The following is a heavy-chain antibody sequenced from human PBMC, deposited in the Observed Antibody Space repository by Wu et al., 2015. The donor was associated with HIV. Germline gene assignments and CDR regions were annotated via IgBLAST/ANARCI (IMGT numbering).Heavy chain of an antibody. J-gene: IGHJ1*01. D-gene: IGHD6-13*01. V-gene: IGHV1-69*11. CDR3: TREGSSTWYPQDEFFQY. CDR1: GGTFTKYA. CDR2: IIPVLRTT. Sequence: QVQLVQSGAEVKKPGSSVKVSCKASGGTFTKYAISWVRQAPGQGLEWVGRIIPVLRTTDYAQKFQGRVTIITDESTSTAYMELSSLRSEDTAVYYCTREGSSTWYPQDEFFQYWARAPWSSSPQ.